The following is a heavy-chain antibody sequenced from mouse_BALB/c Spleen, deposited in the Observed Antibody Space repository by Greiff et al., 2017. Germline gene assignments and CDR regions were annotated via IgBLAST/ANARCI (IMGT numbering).Heavy chain of an antibody. CDR1: GYSITSDYA. D-gene: IGHD2-3*01. Sequence: EVQRVESGPGLVKPSQSLSLTCTVTGYSITSDYAWNWIRQFPGNKLEWMGYISYSGSTSYNPSLKSRISITRDTSKNQFFLQLNSVTTEDTATYYCARDGDGYPYYYAMDYWGQGTSVTVSS. V-gene: IGHV3-2*02. J-gene: IGHJ4*01. CDR3: ARDGDGYPYYYAMDY. CDR2: ISYSGST.